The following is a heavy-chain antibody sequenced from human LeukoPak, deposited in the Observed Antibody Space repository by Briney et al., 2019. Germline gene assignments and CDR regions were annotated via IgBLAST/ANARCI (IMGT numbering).Heavy chain of an antibody. D-gene: IGHD5-12*01. J-gene: IGHJ5*02. CDR3: ASGLAYPQSGYDFGFDP. CDR2: IYPGDSDT. V-gene: IGHV5-51*01. CDR1: GYSFTSYW. Sequence: GESLKISCKGSGYSFTSYWIGWVRQMPGKGLEWMGIIYPGDSDTRYSPSFQGQVTISADKSISTAYLQWSSLKASDTAMYYCASGLAYPQSGYDFGFDPWGQGTLVTVSS.